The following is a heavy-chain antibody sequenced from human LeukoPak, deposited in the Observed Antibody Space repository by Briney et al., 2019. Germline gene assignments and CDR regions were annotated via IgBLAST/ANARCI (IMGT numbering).Heavy chain of an antibody. CDR2: ISRGGSTI. Sequence: GSLRLSCAASGFTFSDYYMSWIRQAPGKGLEWVSYISRGGSTIYYADSVKGRFTISRDNSKNTLYLQMNSLRAEDTAVYYCARDSQPPPYDILTGYYGMDVWGKGTTVTVSS. J-gene: IGHJ6*04. CDR1: GFTFSDYY. V-gene: IGHV3-11*04. D-gene: IGHD3-9*01. CDR3: ARDSQPPPYDILTGYYGMDV.